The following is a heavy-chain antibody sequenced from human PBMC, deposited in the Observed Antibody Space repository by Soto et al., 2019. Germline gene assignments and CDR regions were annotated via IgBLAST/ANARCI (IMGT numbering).Heavy chain of an antibody. CDR1: GGSISSSSYY. Sequence: SSETLSLTCTVSGGSISSSSYYWGWIRQPPGKGLEWIGSIYYSGSTYYNPSLKSRVTISVDTSKNQFSLKLSSVTAADTAVYYCARRIMITFGGVIDPPWFDPWGQGTLVTVSS. CDR2: IYYSGST. D-gene: IGHD3-16*01. CDR3: ARRIMITFGGVIDPPWFDP. V-gene: IGHV4-39*01. J-gene: IGHJ5*02.